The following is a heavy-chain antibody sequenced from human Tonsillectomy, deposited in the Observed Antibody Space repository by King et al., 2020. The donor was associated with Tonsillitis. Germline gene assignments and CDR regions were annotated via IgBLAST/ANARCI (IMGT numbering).Heavy chain of an antibody. J-gene: IGHJ3*02. Sequence: VQLVESGGGLVQPGGSLRLSCAASGFTFSSYWMSWVRQAPGKGLEWVANIKQDGSEKDYVDSVKGRFTISRDNAKNSLYLKMNSLRAEDTALYYCAREEDYDSSGYYSDAFDIWGQGTMVTVSS. V-gene: IGHV3-7*01. D-gene: IGHD3-22*01. CDR2: IKQDGSEK. CDR1: GFTFSSYW. CDR3: AREEDYDSSGYYSDAFDI.